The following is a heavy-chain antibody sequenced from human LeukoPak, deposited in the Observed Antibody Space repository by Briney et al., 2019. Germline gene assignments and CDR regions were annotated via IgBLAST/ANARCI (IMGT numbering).Heavy chain of an antibody. Sequence: GESLKISCQGFGYSFSSYWIAWVRQMPGKGLEWMGIIYPGDSDTKYSPSFEGQVTISADKSISTAYLQWSSLKASDTAIYYCARQSRITTIVPPDYWGQGTLVTVSS. D-gene: IGHD3-22*01. CDR2: IYPGDSDT. J-gene: IGHJ4*02. V-gene: IGHV5-51*01. CDR3: ARQSRITTIVPPDY. CDR1: GYSFSSYW.